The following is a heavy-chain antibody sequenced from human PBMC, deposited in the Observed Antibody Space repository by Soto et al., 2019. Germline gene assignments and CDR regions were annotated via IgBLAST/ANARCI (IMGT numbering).Heavy chain of an antibody. CDR3: AKSSGDYRSSFDY. J-gene: IGHJ4*02. V-gene: IGHV3-23*01. CDR1: VFTFNNYV. D-gene: IGHD3-22*01. CDR2: VSGSADVA. Sequence: EVQLLESGGGSVQPGGSLRLSCAASVFTFNNYVMGWVRQAPGQGLGWVSAVSGSADVAHYTDSVKGRFTVSRDNSKNSLDLQMNSLRAEDTAVYYCAKSSGDYRSSFDYWGWGILVTVSS.